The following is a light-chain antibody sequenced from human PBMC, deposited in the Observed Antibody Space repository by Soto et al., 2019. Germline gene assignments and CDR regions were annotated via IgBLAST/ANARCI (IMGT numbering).Light chain of an antibody. V-gene: IGLV8-61*01. J-gene: IGLJ2*01. CDR1: SGSVSTSYY. CDR2: STN. Sequence: QAVVTQEPSFSVSPGGTVTLTCGLSSGSVSTSYYPSWYQQTPGQAPRTLIYSTNTRSSGVPDRFSGSILGNKAALTITGAQADDESDYYCVLYMGSGIFSFGGGTKVTVL. CDR3: VLYMGSGIFS.